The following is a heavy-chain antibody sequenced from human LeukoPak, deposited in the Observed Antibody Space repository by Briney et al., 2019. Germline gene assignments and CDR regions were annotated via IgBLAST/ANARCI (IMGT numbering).Heavy chain of an antibody. J-gene: IGHJ4*02. CDR2: IIPIFGTA. D-gene: IGHD2-2*01. V-gene: IGHV1-69*13. CDR1: GGTFSSYA. CDR3: AGGGSYCSSTSCYSD. Sequence: ASVKVSCKASGGTFSSYAISWVRQAPGQGLEWMGGIIPIFGTANYAQKFQGRVTITADESTSTAYIELSSLRSEDTAVYYCAGGGSYCSSTSCYSDWGQGTLVTVSS.